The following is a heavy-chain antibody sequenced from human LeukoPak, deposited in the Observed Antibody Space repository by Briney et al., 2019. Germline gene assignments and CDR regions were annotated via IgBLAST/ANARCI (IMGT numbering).Heavy chain of an antibody. Sequence: PGGSLRLSCAASGFTFSSYWMSWVRQAPGKGLEWVANIKQDGSEKYYVDSVKGRFTISRDNAKNSLYLQMKSLRAEDTAVYYCARDPDTGYYEFDYWGQGTLVTVSS. D-gene: IGHD3-9*01. CDR2: IKQDGSEK. CDR3: ARDPDTGYYEFDY. V-gene: IGHV3-7*01. CDR1: GFTFSSYW. J-gene: IGHJ4*02.